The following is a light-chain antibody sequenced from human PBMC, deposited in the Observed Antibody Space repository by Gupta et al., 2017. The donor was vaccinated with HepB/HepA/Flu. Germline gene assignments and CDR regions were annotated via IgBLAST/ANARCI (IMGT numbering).Light chain of an antibody. CDR1: SGHSSYA. V-gene: IGLV4-69*01. Sequence: QLVLTQSPSASATLGASVKLTCTLSSGHSSYAIAWHQQQPEKGPRYLMKRNREGSHSKGDGIPDLFSGSSSGAARSLTISSLQSEYEAADSCQTWGTGKGVFGGGTKLTVL. J-gene: IGLJ2*01. CDR2: RNREGSH. CDR3: QTWGTGKGV.